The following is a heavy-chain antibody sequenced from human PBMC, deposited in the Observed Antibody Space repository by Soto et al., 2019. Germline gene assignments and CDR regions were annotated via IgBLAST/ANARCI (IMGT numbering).Heavy chain of an antibody. V-gene: IGHV3-23*01. CDR3: AKAEQQLILGAIDY. D-gene: IGHD6-13*01. CDR2: ISGSGSST. Sequence: EVQLLESGGGLVQPGGSLRLSCAASGFTFSTYAMSWVRQAPGKGLEWVSAISGSGSSTYYADSVKGRFSISRDNSKKTLYLQMNSLRAEDTAVYHCAKAEQQLILGAIDYWGQGTLVTVSS. J-gene: IGHJ4*02. CDR1: GFTFSTYA.